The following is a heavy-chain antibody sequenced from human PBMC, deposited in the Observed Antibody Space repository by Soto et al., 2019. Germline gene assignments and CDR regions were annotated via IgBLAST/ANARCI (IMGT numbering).Heavy chain of an antibody. V-gene: IGHV4-31*03. Sequence: QVQLQESGPGLVKPSQTLSLTCTVSGGSISSGGYYWSWIRQHPGKGLEWIGYIYYSGSTYYNPSLKSRVTISVDTSKNQFSLKRSYVTAADTAVYYCARDGRGYSSSWSNYGFDPWGQGTLVTVSS. CDR1: GGSISSGGYY. CDR3: ARDGRGYSSSWSNYGFDP. CDR2: IYYSGST. J-gene: IGHJ5*02. D-gene: IGHD6-13*01.